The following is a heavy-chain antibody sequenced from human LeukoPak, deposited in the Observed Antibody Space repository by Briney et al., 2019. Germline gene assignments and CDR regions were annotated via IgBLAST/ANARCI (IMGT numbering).Heavy chain of an antibody. Sequence: GGSLRLSCAASGFIFSSYAMSWVRQAPGKGLEWVSGVSGSGGSTYYADSVKGRFTISRDNSKNTVYLQMNSLRAEDTAVYHCAKEFYSGSGSSHFDYWGQGTLVTVSS. CDR3: AKEFYSGSGSSHFDY. J-gene: IGHJ4*02. D-gene: IGHD3-10*01. CDR2: VSGSGGST. CDR1: GFIFSSYA. V-gene: IGHV3-23*01.